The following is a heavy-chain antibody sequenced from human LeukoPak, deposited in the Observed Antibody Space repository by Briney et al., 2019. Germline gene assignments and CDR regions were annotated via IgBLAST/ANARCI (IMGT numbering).Heavy chain of an antibody. CDR3: ARDTSGGVAGYWDY. V-gene: IGHV4-38-2*02. J-gene: IGHJ4*02. CDR2: IYDAGSS. Sequence: SETLSLTCTVSGYSISSDYYWGWIRQPPGKGLEWIGSIYDAGSSYYNPSLKSRVTISKDTSKNQFSLKLSSVTAADTAVYYCARDTSGGVAGYWDYWGQGTLVTVSS. D-gene: IGHD3-16*01. CDR1: GYSISSDYY.